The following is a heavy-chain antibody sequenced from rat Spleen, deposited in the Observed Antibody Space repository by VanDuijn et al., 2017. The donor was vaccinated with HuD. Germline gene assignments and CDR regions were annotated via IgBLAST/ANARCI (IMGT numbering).Heavy chain of an antibody. CDR2: IWGDGST. CDR1: GFSLISNS. CDR3: ATSYGGYTQHWFPF. J-gene: IGHJ3*01. Sequence: QVQLKESEPGLVQPSQTLSLTCTVSGFSLISNSLHWVRQPPGKGLEWMGGIWGDGSTNYNSAPKSRLSISRDTSKSQLFLKISSLHNDDTAIFFCATSYGGYTQHWFPFWGPGTLVTVSS. V-gene: IGHV2-1*01. D-gene: IGHD1-11*01.